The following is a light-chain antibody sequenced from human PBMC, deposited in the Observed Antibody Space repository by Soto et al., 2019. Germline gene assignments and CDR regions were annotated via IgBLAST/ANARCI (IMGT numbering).Light chain of an antibody. Sequence: EIVLTQSPGTLSLSPGERATLSCRASQSVSSSYLAWYQQKPGQAPRLLIYGASSRDTGIPDRFSGGGSGTDFTLTISRLEPEDFAVYYCQQYGSSQWTFGQGTKVEIK. V-gene: IGKV3-20*01. CDR1: QSVSSSY. CDR2: GAS. CDR3: QQYGSSQWT. J-gene: IGKJ1*01.